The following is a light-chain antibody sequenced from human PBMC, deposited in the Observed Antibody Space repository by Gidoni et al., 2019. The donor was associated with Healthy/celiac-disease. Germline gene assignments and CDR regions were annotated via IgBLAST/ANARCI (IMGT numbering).Light chain of an antibody. J-gene: IGKJ4*01. CDR3: QQRSNWLT. V-gene: IGKV3-11*01. CDR1: QSVSSY. Sequence: EIVLTQSPATLSLSPGERATLSCRASQSVSSYLAWYQQKPGQAPRLLIYDASNRAAGIPARFSGGGSRTYFTLTISSLEPEDFAVYYCQQRSNWLTFGGGTKVEIK. CDR2: DAS.